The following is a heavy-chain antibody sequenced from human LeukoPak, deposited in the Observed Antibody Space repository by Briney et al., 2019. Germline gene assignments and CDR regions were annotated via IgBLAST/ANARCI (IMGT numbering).Heavy chain of an antibody. J-gene: IGHJ6*04. D-gene: IGHD7-27*01. CDR2: ITSYNDNT. CDR3: AKDGGPDMLTNWDYYGMDV. CDR1: GYTFTHYG. Sequence: ASVKVSCKASGYTFTHYGISWVRQAPGQGLEWMGWITSYNDNTIYAQNFQGRVTMTTDTWTTTAYMELRSLRSDDTAVYYCAKDGGPDMLTNWDYYGMDVWGTGTTVIVSS. V-gene: IGHV1-18*04.